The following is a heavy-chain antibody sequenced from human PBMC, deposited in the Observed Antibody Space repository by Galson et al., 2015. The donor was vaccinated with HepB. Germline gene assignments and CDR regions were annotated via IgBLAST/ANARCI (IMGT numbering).Heavy chain of an antibody. CDR1: GYTFTGYY. J-gene: IGHJ4*02. D-gene: IGHD2-21*01. V-gene: IGHV1-2*02. CDR3: ARVITRGVVVIAIGYFDY. Sequence: SVKVSCKASGYTFTGYYMHWVRQAPGQGLEWMGWINPNSGGTNYAQKFQGRVTMTRDTSISTAYMELSRLRSDDTAVYYCARVITRGVVVIAIGYFDYWGQGTLVTVSS. CDR2: INPNSGGT.